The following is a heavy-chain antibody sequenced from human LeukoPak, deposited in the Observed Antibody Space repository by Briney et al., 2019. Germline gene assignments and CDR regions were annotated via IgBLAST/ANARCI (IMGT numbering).Heavy chain of an antibody. V-gene: IGHV3-48*04. Sequence: GGSLRLSCAASGFTFSSYSMNWVRQAPGKGLEWVSYISSSSSTIYYADSVKGRFTISRDNAKNSLYLQMNSLRAEDTAVYYCARGVLRGYKYWGQGTLVTVSS. CDR2: ISSSSSTI. D-gene: IGHD5-18*01. CDR3: ARGVLRGYKY. J-gene: IGHJ4*02. CDR1: GFTFSSYS.